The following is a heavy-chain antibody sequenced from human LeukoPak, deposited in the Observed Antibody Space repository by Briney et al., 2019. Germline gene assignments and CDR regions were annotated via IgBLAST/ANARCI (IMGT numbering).Heavy chain of an antibody. J-gene: IGHJ6*03. CDR2: ISSSSSTI. D-gene: IGHD2-15*01. V-gene: IGHV3-48*01. CDR3: AREGMDIVVLRYYYYMDV. CDR1: GFTFSSYS. Sequence: PGGSLRLSCAASGFTFSSYSMNWVRQAPGKGLEWVSYISSSSSTIYYADSVKGRFTISRDNAKNSLYLQLNSLRAEDTAVYYCAREGMDIVVLRYYYYMDVWGKGTTVTVSS.